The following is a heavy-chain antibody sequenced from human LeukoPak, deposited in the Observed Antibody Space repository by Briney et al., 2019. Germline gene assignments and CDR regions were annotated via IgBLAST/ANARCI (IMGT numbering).Heavy chain of an antibody. Sequence: GGSLRLSCAASGFTFSSYAMTWVRQAPGKGLEWVSAISGSGASTYYADSVKGRFTISRDNSKNTLYLQMNNLTAEDTAVYYWAKDSDHGGSGWYWGYYFYCWGQGALVTVSS. CDR3: AKDSDHGGSGWYWGYYFYC. J-gene: IGHJ4*02. CDR1: GFTFSSYA. D-gene: IGHD6-19*01. V-gene: IGHV3-23*01. CDR2: ISGSGAST.